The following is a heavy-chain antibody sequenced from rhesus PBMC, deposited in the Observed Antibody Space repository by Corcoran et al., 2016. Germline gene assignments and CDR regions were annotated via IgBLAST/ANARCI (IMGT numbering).Heavy chain of an antibody. CDR2: ISGGSGST. J-gene: IGHJ4*01. V-gene: IGHV4-65*01. Sequence: QVQLQESGPGLVKPSETLSLTCAVSGGSVSSSNWWGWIRHPPGKGLEWIGYISGGSGSTYYNPSLKSRVTISTDTSKNQFSLKLSSVTAADTAVYYCARGMGGGFDYWGQGVLVTVSS. CDR3: ARGMGGGFDY. D-gene: IGHD1-1-1*01. CDR1: GGSVSSSNW.